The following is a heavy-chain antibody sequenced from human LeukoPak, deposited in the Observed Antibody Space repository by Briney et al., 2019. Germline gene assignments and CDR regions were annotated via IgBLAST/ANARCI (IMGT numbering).Heavy chain of an antibody. CDR3: ARAGYSYGTGYYFDY. V-gene: IGHV4-59*01. D-gene: IGHD5-18*01. J-gene: IGHJ4*02. CDR2: IYYTGAT. Sequence: SETLSLTCTVSGGSISSYYWSWLRLPPGRGLEWIGYIYYTGATYYNPSLKSRVTISLDTSKKQFSLKLSSVTAADAAVYYCARAGYSYGTGYYFDYWGQGALVTVSS. CDR1: GGSISSYY.